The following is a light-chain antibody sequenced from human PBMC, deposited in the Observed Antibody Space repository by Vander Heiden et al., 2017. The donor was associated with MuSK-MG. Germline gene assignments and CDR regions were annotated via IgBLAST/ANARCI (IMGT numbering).Light chain of an antibody. V-gene: IGKV1-39*01. CDR2: TTS. Sequence: DIQMTQSLSSLSASVGARVTSSCRASQSLRYLNWYQQKAGKAPKLLIYTTSTWDSGVPARFSGSGTGTDFTLTISSLQPEDFATYFCQQRDSTPGTFGEGTKVDIK. CDR1: QSLRY. CDR3: QQRDSTPGT. J-gene: IGKJ4*02.